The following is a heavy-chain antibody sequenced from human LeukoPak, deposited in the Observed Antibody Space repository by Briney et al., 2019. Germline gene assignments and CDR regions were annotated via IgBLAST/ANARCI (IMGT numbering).Heavy chain of an antibody. CDR3: ARVDQLDAFDI. D-gene: IGHD2-2*01. J-gene: IGHJ3*02. CDR2: INPNSGGT. CDR1: GYTFTGYY. Sequence: GASVKVSCKASGYTFTGYYMHWVRQAPGQGLEWMGWINPNSGGTSYAQKFQGRVTMTRDTSISTAYMELSRLRSDDTAVYYCARVDQLDAFDIWGQGTMDTVSS. V-gene: IGHV1-2*02.